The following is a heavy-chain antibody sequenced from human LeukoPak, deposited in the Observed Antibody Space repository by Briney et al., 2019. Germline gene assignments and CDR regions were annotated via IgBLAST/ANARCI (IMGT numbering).Heavy chain of an antibody. Sequence: GASVKVSCKASGFTFTSSAMQWVRQARGQRLEWIGWIVVGSGNTNYAQKFQERATITRDMSTSTAYMELSSLRSEDTAVYYCAAGGYSGYDTLRYYYGMDVWGQGTTVTVSS. V-gene: IGHV1-58*02. J-gene: IGHJ6*02. D-gene: IGHD5-12*01. CDR1: GFTFTSSA. CDR2: IVVGSGNT. CDR3: AAGGYSGYDTLRYYYGMDV.